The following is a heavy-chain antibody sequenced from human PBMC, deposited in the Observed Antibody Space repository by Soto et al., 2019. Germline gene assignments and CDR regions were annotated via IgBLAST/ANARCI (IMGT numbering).Heavy chain of an antibody. CDR2: ISGSGGST. V-gene: IGHV3-23*01. CDR3: AKDLVYFDSGTYSTLDY. J-gene: IGHJ4*02. CDR1: GFTFSSYA. Sequence: EVQLLESGGGLVQPGGSLRLSCAASGFTFSSYAMSWVRQAPGKGLEWVSAISGSGGSTYYADFVKGRFTISRDNSKNTLYLQMNSLRAEDTAVYYCAKDLVYFDSGTYSTLDYWGQGTLVTVSS. D-gene: IGHD3-10*01.